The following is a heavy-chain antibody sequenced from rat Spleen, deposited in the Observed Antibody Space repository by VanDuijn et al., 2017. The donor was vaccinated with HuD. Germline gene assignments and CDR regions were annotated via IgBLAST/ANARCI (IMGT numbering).Heavy chain of an antibody. D-gene: IGHD1-9*01. V-gene: IGHV5-29*01. Sequence: EVQLVESGGGLVQPGRSMKLSCAASGFTFSHYDMAWVRQAPTKGLEWVATINYDGSGTYYRDSVKGRFTISRDNAKSTLYLQMDSLRSEDTATYYCAREGTYYGDYFDYWGQGVMVTVSS. J-gene: IGHJ2*01. CDR3: AREGTYYGDYFDY. CDR1: GFTFSHYD. CDR2: INYDGSGT.